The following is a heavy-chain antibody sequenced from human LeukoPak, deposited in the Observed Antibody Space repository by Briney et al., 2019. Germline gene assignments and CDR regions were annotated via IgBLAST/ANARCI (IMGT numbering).Heavy chain of an antibody. CDR3: AKGGSYSYFDN. J-gene: IGHJ4*02. CDR2: LKQDGSEK. V-gene: IGHV3-7*02. CDR1: GFTFSTYW. Sequence: PGGSLRLSCAASGFTFSTYWMSWVRQAPGKGLEWVANLKQDGSEKYYVDSVKGRFSVSRDNAKNSLYLQMNSLRAEDTAVYYCAKGGSYSYFDNWGQGTPVTVSS. D-gene: IGHD1-26*01.